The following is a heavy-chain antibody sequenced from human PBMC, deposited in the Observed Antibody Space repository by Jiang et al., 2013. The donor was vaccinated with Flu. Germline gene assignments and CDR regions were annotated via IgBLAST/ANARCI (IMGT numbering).Heavy chain of an antibody. D-gene: IGHD5-12*01. J-gene: IGHJ4*02. Sequence: GAEVKKPGSSVKVVLQGFWRHFSNAINWVRQAPGQGLEWMGGIIPIFDTTNYAQKFQGRVTITADKSTSTAYMELSSLRSEDTAVYYCARGHYTGYDYGLGFDYWGQGTLVTVSS. V-gene: IGHV1-69*06. CDR3: ARGHYTGYDYGLGFDY. CDR2: IIPIFDTT. CDR1: RHFSNA.